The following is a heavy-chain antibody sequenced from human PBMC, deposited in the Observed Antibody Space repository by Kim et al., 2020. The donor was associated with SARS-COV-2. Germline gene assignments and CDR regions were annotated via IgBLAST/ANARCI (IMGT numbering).Heavy chain of an antibody. J-gene: IGHJ4*02. CDR1: GGSISSSSYY. Sequence: SETLSLTCTVSGGSISSSSYYWGWIRQPPGKGLEWIGSIYYSGSTYYNPSLKSRVTISVDTSKNQFSLKLSSVTAADTAVYYCARLVVGYCSGGSCYGLTIDYWGQGTLVTVSS. D-gene: IGHD2-15*01. CDR2: IYYSGST. CDR3: ARLVVGYCSGGSCYGLTIDY. V-gene: IGHV4-39*01.